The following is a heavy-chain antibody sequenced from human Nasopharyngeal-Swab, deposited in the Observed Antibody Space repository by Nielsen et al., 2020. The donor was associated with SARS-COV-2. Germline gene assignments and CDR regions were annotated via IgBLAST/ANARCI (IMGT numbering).Heavy chain of an antibody. V-gene: IGHV4-34*01. CDR3: ARELTTVTDAYYYGMDV. J-gene: IGHJ6*02. D-gene: IGHD4-11*01. CDR1: GGSFSGHY. Sequence: GSLRLSCAVYGGSFSGHYWSWIRQPPGKGLEWIGEINHGGSTNYKPSLKSRVTISVDTSKNQFSLKLSSVTAADTAVYYCARELTTVTDAYYYGMDVWGQGTTVTVSS. CDR2: INHGGST.